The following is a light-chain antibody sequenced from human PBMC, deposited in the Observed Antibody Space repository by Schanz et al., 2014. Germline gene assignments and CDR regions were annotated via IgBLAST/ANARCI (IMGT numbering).Light chain of an antibody. CDR1: QSVTSW. Sequence: EIVLTQSPATLSLSPGERATLSCRASQSVTSWLAWYQQKPGQAPRLLIYGASSRATGIPDRFSGSGSGTDFTLTISSLEPEDFAVYYCQQYGSSPRTFGQGTKLEIK. V-gene: IGKV3-20*01. CDR2: GAS. CDR3: QQYGSSPRT. J-gene: IGKJ2*01.